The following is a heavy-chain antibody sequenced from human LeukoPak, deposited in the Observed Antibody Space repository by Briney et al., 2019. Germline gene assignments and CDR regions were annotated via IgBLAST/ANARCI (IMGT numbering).Heavy chain of an antibody. Sequence: GGSLRLTCAASGFTFRDYAISWVRQAPGKGLEWVGRIKSKTYGGTTDYAAPMKGRFTISRDDSKNTLYLQLNSLEAEDTAVYYCTPLWFGEHTWGQGTLVTVSS. J-gene: IGHJ5*02. D-gene: IGHD3-10*01. V-gene: IGHV3-15*01. CDR1: GFTFRDYA. CDR2: IKSKTYGGTT. CDR3: TPLWFGEHT.